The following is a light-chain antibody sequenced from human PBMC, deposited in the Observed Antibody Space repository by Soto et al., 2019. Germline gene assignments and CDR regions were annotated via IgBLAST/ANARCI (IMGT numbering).Light chain of an antibody. CDR3: GSITRSSTSV. V-gene: IGLV2-14*01. Sequence: QSVLSQPASVSGSPGQSITISCTGTSSGVGGFEYVSWYQHQPGKAPKLIIYDVTKRPSGVSNRFSGSKSGNTASLTISGIQAEDEGDYYCGSITRSSTSVFGTGTKVTV. J-gene: IGLJ1*01. CDR1: SSGVGGFEY. CDR2: DVT.